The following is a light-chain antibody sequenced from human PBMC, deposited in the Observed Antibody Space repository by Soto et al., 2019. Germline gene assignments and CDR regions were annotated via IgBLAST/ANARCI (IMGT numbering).Light chain of an antibody. CDR3: QTWGTGIHVV. J-gene: IGLJ2*01. CDR1: SGHSSYA. V-gene: IGLV4-69*01. CDR2: LDSDGSH. Sequence: QLVLTQSPSASASLGDSVKLTCTLSSGHSSYAIAWHQQQPEKGPRYLMKLDSDGSHTKGDAIPDRFSGSSSGAERYLTISSLQSEDEADYYCQTWGTGIHVVFGGGTQLTVL.